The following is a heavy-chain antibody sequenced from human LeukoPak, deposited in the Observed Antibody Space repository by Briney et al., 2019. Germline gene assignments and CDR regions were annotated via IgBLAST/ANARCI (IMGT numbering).Heavy chain of an antibody. V-gene: IGHV1-69*13. CDR2: IIPIFGTA. Sequence: SVNVSCKASGYTFTSYYMHWVRQAPGQGLEWMGGIIPIFGTANYAQKFQGRVTITADESTSTAYMELSSLRSEDTAVYYCALASGSYSYYYYGMDVWGQGTTVTVSS. D-gene: IGHD1-26*01. CDR1: GYTFTSYY. J-gene: IGHJ6*02. CDR3: ALASGSYSYYYYGMDV.